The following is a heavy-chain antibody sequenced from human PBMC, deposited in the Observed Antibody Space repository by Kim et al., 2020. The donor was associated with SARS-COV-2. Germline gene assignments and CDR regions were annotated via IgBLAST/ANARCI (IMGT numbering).Heavy chain of an antibody. D-gene: IGHD4-4*01. V-gene: IGHV4-59*01. Sequence: SETLSLTCTVSGASISSYYWSWIRQPPGKGLEWIGYIHYRGSTNYNPSLKSRVTISVDTSKTQFSLKLNSVTAADTAVYYCARERGRNILDYYYYYGMDVWGQGTTVTVSS. CDR3: ARERGRNILDYYYYYGMDV. CDR1: GASISSYY. J-gene: IGHJ6*02. CDR2: IHYRGST.